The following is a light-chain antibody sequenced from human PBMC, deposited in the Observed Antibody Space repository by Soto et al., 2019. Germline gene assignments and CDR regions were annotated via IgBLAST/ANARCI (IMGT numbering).Light chain of an antibody. V-gene: IGKV3-11*01. CDR3: QQRSNWPQT. J-gene: IGKJ1*01. CDR2: DAS. Sequence: EIVLTQSPATLSFSPGERATLSCRASQSVSSYLAWYQQKPGQAPRLLIYDASNRATGIPARFSGSGSGTDLTITISSLEPEDVEVDYCQQRSNWPQTFGQGTKVDIK. CDR1: QSVSSY.